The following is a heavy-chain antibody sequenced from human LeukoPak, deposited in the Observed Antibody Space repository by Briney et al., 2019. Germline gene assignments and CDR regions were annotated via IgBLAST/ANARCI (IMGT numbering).Heavy chain of an antibody. CDR1: GVTVSNNY. J-gene: IGHJ4*02. CDR3: ARDPGPATPATWG. Sequence: GGSLRLSCAASGVTVSNNYMSWIRQAPGEGVELVSVIFSGDGIYYADSVKGRCTISRDSSSNTLYLQMNSLKVEDTAVYYCARDPGPATPATWGWGQGTLVTVSS. CDR2: IFSGDGI. D-gene: IGHD7-27*01. V-gene: IGHV3-53*01.